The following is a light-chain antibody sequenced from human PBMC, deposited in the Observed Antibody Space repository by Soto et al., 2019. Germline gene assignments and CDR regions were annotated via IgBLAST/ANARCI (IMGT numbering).Light chain of an antibody. J-gene: IGKJ1*01. CDR1: QTISSW. CDR3: QHYKSYSET. V-gene: IGKV1-5*03. CDR2: KTS. Sequence: DIQMTQSPSTMSGSVGDRVTITCRASQTISSWLAWYQQKPGKAPKLLIYKTSTLKSAVPSRCSGSGSGTEFTLPTSSLQPDDFATYYWQHYKSYSETFGQGTKV.